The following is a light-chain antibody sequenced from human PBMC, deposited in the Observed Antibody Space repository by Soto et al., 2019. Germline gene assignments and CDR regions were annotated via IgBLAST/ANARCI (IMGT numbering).Light chain of an antibody. CDR1: QDIRND. CDR2: AAS. Sequence: AIQVTQSPSSLSASVGDRVTITCRASQDIRNDLGWYQQKPGKAPKLLIYAASSLQSGVPSRFAGSGSGTDFTLTISSLQPEDFAAYYCLQDYNYPWTFGQGTKVEIK. J-gene: IGKJ1*01. CDR3: LQDYNYPWT. V-gene: IGKV1-6*01.